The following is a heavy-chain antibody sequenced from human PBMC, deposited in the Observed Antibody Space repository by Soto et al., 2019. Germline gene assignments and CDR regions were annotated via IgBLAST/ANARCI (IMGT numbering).Heavy chain of an antibody. V-gene: IGHV3-30*04. CDR2: LSYYERDK. D-gene: IGHD4-4*01. CDR3: AREGSGDAYSAGGAMDC. J-gene: IGHJ4*02. Sequence: QVQLVESGGDVDQLGRSLRLSCETSGFSFSSYVLHWVRQAPGKGLEWVAVLSYYERDKYYADSVKGRFTISRDNSKNTLYLQMNSLRTEDTAVYYCAREGSGDAYSAGGAMDCWGQGTLVTVSS. CDR1: GFSFSSYV.